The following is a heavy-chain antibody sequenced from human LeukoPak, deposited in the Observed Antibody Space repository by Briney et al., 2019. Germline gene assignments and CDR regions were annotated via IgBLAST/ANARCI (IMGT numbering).Heavy chain of an antibody. CDR1: GYTFTSYG. CDR2: ISAYNGNT. CDR3: ARDVPLWPPSYFDY. V-gene: IGHV1-18*04. J-gene: IGHJ4*02. Sequence: GASVKVSCKASGYTFTSYGISWVRQAPGQGLEWMGWISAYNGNTNYAQKPQGRVTMTTDTSTSTAYMELRSLRSDDTAVYYCARDVPLWPPSYFDYWGQGTLVTVSS. D-gene: IGHD2/OR15-2a*01.